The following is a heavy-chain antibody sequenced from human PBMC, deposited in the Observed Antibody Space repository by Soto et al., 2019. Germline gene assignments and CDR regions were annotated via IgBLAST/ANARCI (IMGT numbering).Heavy chain of an antibody. CDR3: ARGRVHIGAPPENWLDP. J-gene: IGHJ5*02. CDR2: TYFRSKWYS. CDR1: GDSVSSNTAA. V-gene: IGHV6-1*01. Sequence: PSQTLSLTCAISGDSVSSNTAAWNWIRQSPSRGLEWLGRTYFRSKWYSDYAVSVKSRMTINPDTSRNQFSLHLDSVTPEDTAVYYCARGRVHIGAPPENWLDPWGQGTLVTVSS. D-gene: IGHD2-21*01.